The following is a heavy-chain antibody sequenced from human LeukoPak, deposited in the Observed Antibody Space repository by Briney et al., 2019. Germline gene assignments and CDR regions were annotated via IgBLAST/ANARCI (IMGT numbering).Heavy chain of an antibody. CDR3: ARNLGYCSSTSCYNPLFGY. Sequence: ASVKVSFKVSGYTLTELSMHWVRQAPGKGLEWMEGFDPEDGETIYAQKLQGRVTMTTDTSTSTAYMELRSLRSDDTAVYYCARNLGYCSSTSCYNPLFGYWGQGTLVTVSS. CDR1: GYTLTELS. V-gene: IGHV1-24*01. D-gene: IGHD2-2*02. J-gene: IGHJ4*02. CDR2: FDPEDGET.